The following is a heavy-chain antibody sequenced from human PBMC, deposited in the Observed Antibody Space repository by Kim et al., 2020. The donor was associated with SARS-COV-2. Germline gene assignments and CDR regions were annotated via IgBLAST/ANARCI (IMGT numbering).Heavy chain of an antibody. CDR1: GFTFSSYG. D-gene: IGHD4-17*01. V-gene: IGHV3-30*18. J-gene: IGHJ4*02. CDR3: AKGPGAYDYGDYRYFDY. CDR2: ISYDGSNK. Sequence: GGSLRLSCAASGFTFSSYGMHWVRQAPGKGLEWVAVISYDGSNKYYADSVKGRFTISRDNSKNTLYLQMNSLRAEDTAVYYCAKGPGAYDYGDYRYFDYWGQGTLVTVSS.